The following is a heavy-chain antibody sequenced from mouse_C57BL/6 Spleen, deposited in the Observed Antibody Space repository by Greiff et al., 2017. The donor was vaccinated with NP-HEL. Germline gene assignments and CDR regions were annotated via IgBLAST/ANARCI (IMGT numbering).Heavy chain of an antibody. CDR1: GFTFSSYA. CDR3: ARLYGNYGFAY. D-gene: IGHD2-1*01. CDR2: ISDGGSYT. V-gene: IGHV5-4*01. J-gene: IGHJ3*01. Sequence: EVQVVESGGGLVKPGGSLKLSCAASGFTFSSYAMSWVRQTPEKRLEWVATISDGGSYTYYPDNVKGRFTISRDNAKNNLYLQMSHLKSEDTAMYYCARLYGNYGFAYWGQGTLVTVSA.